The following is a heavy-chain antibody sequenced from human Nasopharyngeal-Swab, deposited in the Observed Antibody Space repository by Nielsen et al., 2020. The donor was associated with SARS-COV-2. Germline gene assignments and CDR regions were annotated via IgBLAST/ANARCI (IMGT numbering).Heavy chain of an antibody. Sequence: ASVKVSCKVSGYTRTESSMHWVRQAPGKGLEWMGGFDPEDGERFSAQRFQGRVTMTEDTSTDTAYMELSSLRSEDTAVYYCATQKLWSSGFDIWGQGTMVTVSS. D-gene: IGHD3-10*01. J-gene: IGHJ3*02. V-gene: IGHV1-24*01. CDR2: FDPEDGER. CDR3: ATQKLWSSGFDI. CDR1: GYTRTESS.